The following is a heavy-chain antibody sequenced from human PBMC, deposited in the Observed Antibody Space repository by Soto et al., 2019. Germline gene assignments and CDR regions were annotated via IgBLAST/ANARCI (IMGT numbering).Heavy chain of an antibody. CDR2: INAGNGNT. J-gene: IGHJ6*02. Sequence: SVKVSWKASGYTFTSYAMRWVRQAPVHRLEWMGWINAGNGNTKYSQKFQGRVTITRDTSASTAYMELSSLRSEDTAVYYCARALGYSYGYYYYGMDVWGQGTTVTVSS. D-gene: IGHD5-18*01. V-gene: IGHV1-3*01. CDR1: GYTFTSYA. CDR3: ARALGYSYGYYYYGMDV.